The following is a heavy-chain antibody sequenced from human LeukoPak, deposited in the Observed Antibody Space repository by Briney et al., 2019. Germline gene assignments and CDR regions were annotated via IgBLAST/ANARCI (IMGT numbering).Heavy chain of an antibody. CDR2: ISSSSSTI. CDR1: GFTFSSYS. V-gene: IGHV3-48*01. CDR3: ARSRGSSGSYPFDY. Sequence: GGSLRLSCAASGFTFSSYSMNWVRQAPGKGLEWVSYISSSSSTIYYAGSVKGRFTISRDNAKNSLFLQMNSLRAKDTAVYYCARSRGSSGSYPFDYWGQGTLVTVSS. J-gene: IGHJ4*02. D-gene: IGHD1-26*01.